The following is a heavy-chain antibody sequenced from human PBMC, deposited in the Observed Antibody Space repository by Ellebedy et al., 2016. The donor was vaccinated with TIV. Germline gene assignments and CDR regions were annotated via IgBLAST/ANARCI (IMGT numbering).Heavy chain of an antibody. Sequence: SQTLSLTCXISGDSVSGSSAAWNWIRKSPSRGLEWLGRTFYRSKWHTDYAVSVRSRITITADTANNQFSVQLKSVTPEDTAVYYCASGAVVLDFWGQGTLVTVSS. CDR2: TFYRSKWHT. J-gene: IGHJ4*02. CDR3: ASGAVVLDF. D-gene: IGHD5-18*01. V-gene: IGHV6-1*01. CDR1: GDSVSGSSAA.